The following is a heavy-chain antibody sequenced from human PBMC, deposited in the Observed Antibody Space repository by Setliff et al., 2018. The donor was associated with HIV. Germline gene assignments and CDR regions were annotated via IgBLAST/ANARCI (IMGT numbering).Heavy chain of an antibody. CDR2: IYSSGST. D-gene: IGHD5-18*01. J-gene: IGHJ4*02. CDR1: GGSISSYY. CDR3: ARHWGYSYGIDY. V-gene: IGHV4-59*08. Sequence: SETLSLTCSVSGGSISSYYWSWIRQPPGKGLEWIGYIYSSGSTNYNPSLESRVTISVDTSKNQFSLKLSSVTAADTAMYYCARHWGYSYGIDYWGQGIPVTVSS.